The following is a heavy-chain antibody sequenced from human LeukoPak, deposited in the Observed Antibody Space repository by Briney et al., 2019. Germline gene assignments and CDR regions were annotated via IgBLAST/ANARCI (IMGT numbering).Heavy chain of an antibody. CDR2: ISSTGSYI. D-gene: IGHD3-22*01. CDR3: ARSYYDSSGYYQYFQH. CDR1: GFTFSSYS. J-gene: IGHJ1*01. Sequence: GGSLRLSCAASGFTFSSYSMNWVRQAPGKGLEWVSSISSTGSYIYYTDSMKGRFTISRDNAKNSLYLQMNSLRAEDTAVYYCARSYYDSSGYYQYFQHWGQGTLVTVSS. V-gene: IGHV3-21*01.